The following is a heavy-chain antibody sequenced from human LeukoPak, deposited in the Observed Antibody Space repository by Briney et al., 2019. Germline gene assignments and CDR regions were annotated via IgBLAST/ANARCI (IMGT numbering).Heavy chain of an antibody. CDR3: ATLNWDDGEVSGFDY. CDR2: IKKDETEI. Sequence: TGGSLRLSCTTSGFSFRNTWMSWVRQAPGKGLEWVANIKKDETEIYYADSVKGRFTISRDNAKRSLYLQMNVLRAADTAVYYCATLNWDDGEVSGFDYWGRGIMVTVSS. CDR1: GFSFRNTW. V-gene: IGHV3-7*01. J-gene: IGHJ4*02. D-gene: IGHD1-14*01.